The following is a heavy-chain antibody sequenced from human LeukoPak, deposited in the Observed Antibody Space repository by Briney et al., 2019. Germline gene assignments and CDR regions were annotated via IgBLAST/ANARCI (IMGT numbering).Heavy chain of an antibody. V-gene: IGHV4-34*01. CDR1: GGSFSGYY. J-gene: IGHJ4*02. CDR2: INHSGST. Sequence: SETLSLTCAVYGGSFSGYYWSWICQPRGKGLEWIGEINHSGSTNYNPSLKSRVTISVDTSKDQFSLKLSSVTAADTAVYYCARGWGLFDYWGQGTLVTVSS. D-gene: IGHD7-27*01. CDR3: ARGWGLFDY.